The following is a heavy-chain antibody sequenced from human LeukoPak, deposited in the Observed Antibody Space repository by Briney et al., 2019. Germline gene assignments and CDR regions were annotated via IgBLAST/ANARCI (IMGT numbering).Heavy chain of an antibody. CDR3: ESRGPTFGESDY. CDR1: GFTFSSYS. CDR2: ISSSSSYI. D-gene: IGHD3-10*01. J-gene: IGHJ4*02. Sequence: GGSLRLSCAASGFTFSSYSMNWVRQAPGKGLEWVSSISSSSSYIYYADSVKGRFTISRDNAKNSLYLQMNSLRAEDTAVYYWESRGPTFGESDYWAQGTLVTVPS. V-gene: IGHV3-21*01.